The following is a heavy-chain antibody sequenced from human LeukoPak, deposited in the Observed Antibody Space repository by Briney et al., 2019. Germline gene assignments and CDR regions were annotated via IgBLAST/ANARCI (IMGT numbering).Heavy chain of an antibody. D-gene: IGHD5-18*01. CDR2: IYRSGII. Sequence: PSETLSLTCTVSGGSISTYYWSWIRQTPGKGLEFIAYIYRSGIINYNPSLQSRVTMSVDTSENRFSLTLSSLTAADTAVYYCAREVRGYIDYWGQGTLVTVSS. CDR3: AREVRGYIDY. V-gene: IGHV4-4*08. J-gene: IGHJ4*02. CDR1: GGSISTYY.